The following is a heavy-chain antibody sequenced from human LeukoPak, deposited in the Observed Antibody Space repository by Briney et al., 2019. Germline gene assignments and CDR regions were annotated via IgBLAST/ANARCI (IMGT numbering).Heavy chain of an antibody. D-gene: IGHD6-19*01. CDR1: GFTLDDYA. CDR2: ISWNSGSI. J-gene: IGHJ4*02. CDR3: AKAIAVAGIFDY. V-gene: IGHV3-9*01. Sequence: PGGSLRLSCAASGFTLDDYAMHWVRQAPGKGLEWVSGISWNSGSIGYADSVKGRFTISRDNAKNSLYLQMNSLRAEDTALYYCAKAIAVAGIFDYWGQGTLVTVSS.